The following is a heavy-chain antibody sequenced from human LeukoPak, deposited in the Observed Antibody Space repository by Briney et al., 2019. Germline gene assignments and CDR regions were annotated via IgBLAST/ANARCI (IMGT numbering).Heavy chain of an antibody. Sequence: GRSPRRSCAASGFTFSFYPMHWVRLTPGKGLEWVAYISYDGTTKYYADSVRGRFTISRDNSKSTLFLHMDSLRADDTALYYCAGDHNCYSGSETYFVDWFDPWGQGTLVTVSS. V-gene: IGHV3-30*04. D-gene: IGHD3-10*01. CDR3: AGDHNCYSGSETYFVDWFDP. CDR1: GFTFSFYP. J-gene: IGHJ5*02. CDR2: ISYDGTTK.